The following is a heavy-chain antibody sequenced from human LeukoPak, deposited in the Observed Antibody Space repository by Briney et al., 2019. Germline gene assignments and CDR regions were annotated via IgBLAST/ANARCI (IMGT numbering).Heavy chain of an antibody. V-gene: IGHV3-30-3*01. CDR1: GFTFSSYA. Sequence: PGRSLRLSCAASGFTFSSYAMHWARQAPGKGLEWVAVISSDGSNKYYADSVKGRFTISRDNSKNTLYLQMNSLRAEDTAVYYCARDGSYQRRPYYYMDVWGRGTTVTVSS. CDR2: ISSDGSNK. J-gene: IGHJ6*03. D-gene: IGHD2-2*01. CDR3: ARDGSYQRRPYYYMDV.